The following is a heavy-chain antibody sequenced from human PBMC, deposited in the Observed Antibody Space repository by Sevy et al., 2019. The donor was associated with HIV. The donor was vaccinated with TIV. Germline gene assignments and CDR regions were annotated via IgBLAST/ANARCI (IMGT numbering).Heavy chain of an antibody. V-gene: IGHV3-9*01. J-gene: IGHJ2*01. Sequence: GGSLRLSCAASGFTFDDFAMHWVRQSPGKGLEWVSVINWNSGRTEYADSVKGRFTISRHNTKDSLYLQMHSLRNEDTAFYYCAKDRAASGPGWYFDLWGRGTLVTVSS. D-gene: IGHD6-13*01. CDR2: INWNSGRT. CDR1: GFTFDDFA. CDR3: AKDRAASGPGWYFDL.